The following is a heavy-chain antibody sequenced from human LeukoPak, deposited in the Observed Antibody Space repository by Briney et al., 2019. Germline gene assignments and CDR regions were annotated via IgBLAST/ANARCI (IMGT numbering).Heavy chain of an antibody. CDR2: IRNKASSYST. CDR3: ARGGRNGYNSPFDF. J-gene: IGHJ4*02. CDR1: GFIFSDRN. V-gene: IGHV3-72*01. Sequence: GGSLRLSCATSGFIFSDRNMHWLRQAPGKGLEWVGRIRNKASSYSTDYAASVKGRFTFSRDDSKNSVYLQMNGLKTADTAMYFCARGGRNGYNSPFDFWGLGTLVTVSS. D-gene: IGHD5-24*01.